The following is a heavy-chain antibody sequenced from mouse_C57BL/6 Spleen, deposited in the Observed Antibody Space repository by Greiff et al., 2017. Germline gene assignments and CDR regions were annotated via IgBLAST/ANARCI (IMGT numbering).Heavy chain of an antibody. Sequence: QVQLQQPGAELVKPGASVKLSCKASGYTFTSYWMHWVKQRPGQGLEWIGMIHPNSGSTNYNEKFKSKATLTVDKSSSTAYMQLSSLTSEDSAVYYCANHYYGSSYWYFDVWGTGTTVTVSS. J-gene: IGHJ1*03. CDR3: ANHYYGSSYWYFDV. CDR2: IHPNSGST. D-gene: IGHD1-1*01. CDR1: GYTFTSYW. V-gene: IGHV1-64*01.